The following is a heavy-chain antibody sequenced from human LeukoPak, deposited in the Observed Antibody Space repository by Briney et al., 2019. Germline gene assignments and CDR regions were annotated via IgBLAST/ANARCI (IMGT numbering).Heavy chain of an antibody. CDR2: IYYSGST. CDR3: ARGGPTNFDY. Sequence: SETLSLTCTVSGGSISSYYWSWVRQPPGKGLEWVGYIYYSGSTNYNPSLKSRVTISVDTSKNQFSLKLSSVTAADTAVYYCARGGPTNFDYWGQGTLVTVSS. J-gene: IGHJ4*02. D-gene: IGHD3-16*01. V-gene: IGHV4-59*08. CDR1: GGSISSYY.